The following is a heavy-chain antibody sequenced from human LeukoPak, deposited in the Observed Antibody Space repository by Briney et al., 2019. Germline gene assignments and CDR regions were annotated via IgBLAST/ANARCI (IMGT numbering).Heavy chain of an antibody. J-gene: IGHJ4*02. CDR1: GGTFSSYA. Sequence: ASVKVSCKASGGTFSSYAISWVRQAPGQGLEWVGRIIPIFGIANYAQKFQGRVTITADKSTSTAYMELSSLRSEDTAVYYCARAGGVAGTSRRIDYWGQGTLVTVSS. D-gene: IGHD6-19*01. CDR3: ARAGGVAGTSRRIDY. V-gene: IGHV1-69*04. CDR2: IIPIFGIA.